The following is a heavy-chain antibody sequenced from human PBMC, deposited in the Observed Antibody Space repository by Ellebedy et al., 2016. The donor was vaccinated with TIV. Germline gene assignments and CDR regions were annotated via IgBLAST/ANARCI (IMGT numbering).Heavy chain of an antibody. Sequence: GGSLRLXCAASGFTFTNYWMHWVRQVPRKGLVWVSRVDGPGSGTSYADSVKGRFTISRDNANNMLYLQMNNLRAEDTALYYCTTVFEMWGQGTLVTVSS. J-gene: IGHJ3*02. V-gene: IGHV3-74*01. CDR1: GFTFTNYW. CDR2: VDGPGSGT. CDR3: TTVFEM.